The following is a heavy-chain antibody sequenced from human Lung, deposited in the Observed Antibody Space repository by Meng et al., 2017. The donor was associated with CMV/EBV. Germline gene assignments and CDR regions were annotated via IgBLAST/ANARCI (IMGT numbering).Heavy chain of an antibody. CDR3: ARSRVLSSSPSRPPTYGMDV. V-gene: IGHV1-69*10. D-gene: IGHD2-2*01. CDR2: IIPILGRA. Sequence: SAXVFXXAAGGTSSSYVTSWVRQAPGQGLEWMGGIIPILGRANYGQKFQARVTITADKSTSTAHMELSSLRSEDTAVYYCARSRVLSSSPSRPPTYGMDVWGQGXTVTVSS. J-gene: IGHJ6*02. CDR1: GGTSSSYV.